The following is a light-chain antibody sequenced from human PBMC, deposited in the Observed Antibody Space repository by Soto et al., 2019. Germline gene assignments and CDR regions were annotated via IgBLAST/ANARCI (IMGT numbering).Light chain of an antibody. J-gene: IGKJ4*01. CDR1: QSVRSSY. V-gene: IGKV3-20*01. CDR3: QQYGSSPLT. Sequence: EIVLTKSPGTLSLSPGERATLSCRASQSVRSSYLAWYQQKPGQAPRLLIYGASSRATGIPDRFSGSGSGTEFTLTISRLEPEDFAVYYCQQYGSSPLTFGGGTKVEIK. CDR2: GAS.